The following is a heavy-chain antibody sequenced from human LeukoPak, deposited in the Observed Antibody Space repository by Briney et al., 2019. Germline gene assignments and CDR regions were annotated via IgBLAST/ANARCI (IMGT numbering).Heavy chain of an antibody. CDR1: GFTFSSYG. J-gene: IGHJ4*02. V-gene: IGHV3-30*03. CDR3: ASQWLGGPELDY. D-gene: IGHD6-19*01. CDR2: ISYDGSNK. Sequence: GRSLRLSCAASGFTFSSYGMHWVRQAPGKGLEWVAVISYDGSNKYYADSVKGRFTISRDNSKNTLYLQMNSLRAEDTAVYYCASQWLGGPELDYWGQGTLVTVSS.